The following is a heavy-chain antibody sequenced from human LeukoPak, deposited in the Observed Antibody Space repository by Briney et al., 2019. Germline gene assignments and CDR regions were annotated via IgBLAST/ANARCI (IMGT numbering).Heavy chain of an antibody. CDR3: AKVKGIAAAGPFDAFDI. Sequence: PGGSLRLSCAASGFTFSAYWMTWVRQAPRKGPEWVANIKQDGSEKYYADSVKGRFTISRDNSKNTLYLQMNSLRAEDTAVYYCAKVKGIAAAGPFDAFDIWGQGTMVTVSS. CDR2: IKQDGSEK. D-gene: IGHD6-13*01. CDR1: GFTFSAYW. V-gene: IGHV3-7*03. J-gene: IGHJ3*02.